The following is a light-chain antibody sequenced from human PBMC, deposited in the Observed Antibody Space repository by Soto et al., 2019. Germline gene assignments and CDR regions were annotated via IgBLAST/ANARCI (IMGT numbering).Light chain of an antibody. V-gene: IGLV2-14*01. Sequence: QSALTQPASVSGSPGQSITISCTGTSSDVGGYNYVSWYQQHPGKAPKLMIYDVSDRPSGVSNRFSGSKSGNTASLTISGLQAEDEADYYCSSYTNSRTLVRFGGGTKLTVL. CDR2: DVS. CDR3: SSYTNSRTLVR. CDR1: SSDVGGYNY. J-gene: IGLJ2*01.